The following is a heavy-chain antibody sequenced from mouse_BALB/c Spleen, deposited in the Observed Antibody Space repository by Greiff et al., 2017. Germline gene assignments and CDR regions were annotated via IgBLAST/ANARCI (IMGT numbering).Heavy chain of an antibody. J-gene: IGHJ4*01. CDR3: ARGGLRDYYAMDY. CDR2: ISDGGSYT. V-gene: IGHV5-4*02. CDR1: GFTFSDYY. Sequence: EVQLQESGGGLVKPGGSLKLSCAASGFTFSDYYMYWVRQTPEKRLEWVATISDGGSYTYYPDTVKGRFTISRDNAKNTLYLQMSSLKSEDTAMYYCARGGLRDYYAMDYWGQGTSVTVSS. D-gene: IGHD2-2*01.